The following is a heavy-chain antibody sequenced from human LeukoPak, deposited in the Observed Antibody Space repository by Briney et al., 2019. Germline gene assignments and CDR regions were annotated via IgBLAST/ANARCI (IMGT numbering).Heavy chain of an antibody. V-gene: IGHV3-20*04. Sequence: GGSLRLSCAASGFTFDDYGLSWVRQVPGKGLEWVSGLNWNGASTGYADSVKGRFTISRDNAKNSLYLQMNSLRAEDTAVYYCARDGIAAAGTFDYWGQGTLVTVSS. CDR3: ARDGIAAAGTFDY. CDR2: LNWNGAST. CDR1: GFTFDDYG. J-gene: IGHJ4*02. D-gene: IGHD6-13*01.